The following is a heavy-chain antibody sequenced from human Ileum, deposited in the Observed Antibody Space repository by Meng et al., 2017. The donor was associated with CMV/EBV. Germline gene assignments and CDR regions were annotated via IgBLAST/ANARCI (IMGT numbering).Heavy chain of an antibody. J-gene: IGHJ4*02. CDR3: ARDGLSGRYFDY. CDR1: GKTFTSNN. V-gene: IGHV7-4-1*02. D-gene: IGHD1-26*01. CDR2: IDTNTGNP. Sequence: QVHPVQSGSEFQKRGASVKVSCMTSGKTFTSNNIIWVRQAPGQGHEWMGWIDTNTGNPTYAQCFTGRFVFSLDTSVNTSYLQISSLTAEDTAVYYCARDGLSGRYFDYWGQGTLVTVSS.